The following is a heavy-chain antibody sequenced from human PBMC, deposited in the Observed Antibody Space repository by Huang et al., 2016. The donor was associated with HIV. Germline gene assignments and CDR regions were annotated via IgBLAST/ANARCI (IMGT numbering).Heavy chain of an antibody. Sequence: QVQLVQSGPEVSKPGASVKVSCKASGYTFISYGINWVRPAPGTGLEWMGWISVSNGNTNYAHKFQGRVTITADKSTSTVYLYLRSQRSDDTALYYCARGSIALPKWFDPWGQGTLVTVSS. CDR3: ARGSIALPKWFDP. D-gene: IGHD6-6*01. V-gene: IGHV1-18*04. CDR2: ISVSNGNT. J-gene: IGHJ5*02. CDR1: GYTFISYG.